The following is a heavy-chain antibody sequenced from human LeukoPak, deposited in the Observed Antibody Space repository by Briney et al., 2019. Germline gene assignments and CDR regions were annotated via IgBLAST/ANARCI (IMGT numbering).Heavy chain of an antibody. D-gene: IGHD3-10*01. CDR2: ISSSSSYI. Sequence: GGSLRLSCAASGFTFSSYSMNWVRQAPGKGLEWVSSISSSSSYIYYADSVKGRITISRDNAKNSLYLQMNSLRAEDTAVYYCARDGSYSGSGSPSYYWGQGALVTVSS. J-gene: IGHJ4*02. CDR1: GFTFSSYS. V-gene: IGHV3-21*01. CDR3: ARDGSYSGSGSPSYY.